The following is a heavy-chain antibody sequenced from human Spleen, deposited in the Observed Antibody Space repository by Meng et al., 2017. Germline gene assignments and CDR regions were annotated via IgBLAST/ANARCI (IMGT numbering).Heavy chain of an antibody. CDR3: ARGARRYYYDSSGYYLNY. V-gene: IGHV3-74*01. J-gene: IGHJ4*02. CDR1: GFTFSSYW. D-gene: IGHD3-22*01. Sequence: GGSLRLSCAASGFTFSSYWMHWVRQAPGKGLVWVSRINSDGSSTSYADSVKGRFTISRDNAKNTLYLQMNSLRADDTAVYYCARGARRYYYDSSGYYLNYWGQGTLVTVSS. CDR2: INSDGSST.